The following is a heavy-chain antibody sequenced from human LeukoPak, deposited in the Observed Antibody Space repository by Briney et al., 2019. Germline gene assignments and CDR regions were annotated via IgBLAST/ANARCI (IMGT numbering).Heavy chain of an antibody. J-gene: IGHJ4*02. CDR1: GFTFSSYG. V-gene: IGHV3-30*02. Sequence: GGSLRLSCAASGFTFSSYGMHWVRQAPGKGLGWVDADSVKGRFTISRDNSKNTLYLQMNSLRAEDTAVYYCAKDVSGSSDYWGQGTLVTVSS. D-gene: IGHD3-16*01. CDR3: AKDVSGSSDY.